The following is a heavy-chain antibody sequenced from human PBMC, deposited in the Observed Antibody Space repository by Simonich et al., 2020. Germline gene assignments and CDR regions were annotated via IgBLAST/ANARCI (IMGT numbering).Heavy chain of an antibody. D-gene: IGHD2-21*02. CDR3: ARDGERYCGGDCYSYFDY. J-gene: IGHJ4*02. CDR2: ISYDGSNK. Sequence: QVQLVESGGGVVQPGRSLRLSCAASGFTFSSYAMHWVRQAPGKGLEWVAVISYDGSNKYYADSVKGRFTISRDNSKNTRYLQRNSLRAEDTAVYYCARDGERYCGGDCYSYFDYWGQGTLVTVSS. V-gene: IGHV3-30*07. CDR1: GFTFSSYA.